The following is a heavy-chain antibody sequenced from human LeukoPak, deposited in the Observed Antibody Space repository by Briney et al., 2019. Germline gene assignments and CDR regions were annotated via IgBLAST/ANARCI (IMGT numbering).Heavy chain of an antibody. V-gene: IGHV3-48*03. Sequence: GGSLRLSCAASGYTFSSYEMNWVRQAPGKGLEWVSYISSSGSTIYYADSVKGRFTISRDNAKNSLYLQMNSLRAEDTAVYYCARAAWRFTIGGYFDYWGQGTLVTVSS. CDR3: ARAAWRFTIGGYFDY. CDR1: GYTFSSYE. J-gene: IGHJ4*02. D-gene: IGHD3-16*01. CDR2: ISSSGSTI.